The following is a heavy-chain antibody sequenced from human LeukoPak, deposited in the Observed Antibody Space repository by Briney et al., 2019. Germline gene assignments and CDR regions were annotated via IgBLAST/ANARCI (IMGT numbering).Heavy chain of an antibody. CDR2: IKQDGSEK. CDR1: GFTFSRYW. Sequence: GGSLRLSCAASGFTFSRYWMTWVRQAPGKGLEWVANIKQDGSEKYYVDSVKGRFTISRDNAKNSLSLQMNSLRAEDTAVYYCAREWVVAQHDYWGQGTLVTVSS. D-gene: IGHD2-15*01. J-gene: IGHJ4*02. V-gene: IGHV3-7*01. CDR3: AREWVVAQHDY.